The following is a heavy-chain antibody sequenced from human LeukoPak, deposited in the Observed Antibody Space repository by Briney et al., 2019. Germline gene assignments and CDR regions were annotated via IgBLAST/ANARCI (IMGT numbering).Heavy chain of an antibody. J-gene: IGHJ6*03. CDR1: GYTFTSYY. D-gene: IGHD6-19*01. V-gene: IGHV1-46*01. Sequence: ASVKVSCKASGYTFTSYYMHWVRQAPGQGLEWMGIINPSGGSTSYAQKFQGRVTMTRDTSTSTVYMELSSLRSEDTAVYYCARGATAGDPFYYYYYMDVWGKGTTVTVSS. CDR3: ARGATAGDPFYYYYYMDV. CDR2: INPSGGST.